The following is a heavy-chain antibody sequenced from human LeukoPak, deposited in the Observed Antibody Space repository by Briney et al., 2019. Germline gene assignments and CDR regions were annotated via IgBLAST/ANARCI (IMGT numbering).Heavy chain of an antibody. V-gene: IGHV3-33*01. D-gene: IGHD6-13*01. CDR3: ASNNLSSWFFY. Sequence: GGSLRLSCAASGFTFGSYGMHWVRQAPGKGLEWVAVIWYDGSNKYYADSVKGRFTISRDNSKNTLYLQMNSLRAEDTAVYYCASNNLSSWFFYWGQGALVTVSS. CDR1: GFTFGSYG. CDR2: IWYDGSNK. J-gene: IGHJ4*02.